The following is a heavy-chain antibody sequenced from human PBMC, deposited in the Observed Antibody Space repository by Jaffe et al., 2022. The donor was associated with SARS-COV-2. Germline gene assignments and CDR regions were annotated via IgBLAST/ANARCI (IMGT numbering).Heavy chain of an antibody. Sequence: EVQLVESGGGLVQPGGSLRLSCAASGFTFSSYDMHWVRQATGKGLEWVSAIGTAGDTYYPGSVKGRFTISRENAKNSLYLQMNSLRAGDTAVYYCARSSSWFAFDIWGQGTMVTVSS. CDR2: IGTAGDT. V-gene: IGHV3-13*01. CDR1: GFTFSSYD. J-gene: IGHJ3*02. D-gene: IGHD6-13*01. CDR3: ARSSSWFAFDI.